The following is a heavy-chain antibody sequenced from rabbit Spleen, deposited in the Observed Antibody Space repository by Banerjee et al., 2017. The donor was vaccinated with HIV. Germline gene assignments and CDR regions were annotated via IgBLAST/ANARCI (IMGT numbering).Heavy chain of an antibody. Sequence: QEQLEESGGDLVKPEGSLTLTCTTSGFSFSSNDYMCWVRQAPGKGLEWIACTAGGRSAFTYYANWAKGRFTCSKASSTTVTLQMTSLTAADTATYFCARDTGTSFSTYGMDLWGQGTLVTVS. CDR3: ARDTGTSFSTYGMDL. CDR1: GFSFSSNDY. D-gene: IGHD8-1*01. J-gene: IGHJ6*01. V-gene: IGHV1S45*01. CDR2: TAGGRSAFT.